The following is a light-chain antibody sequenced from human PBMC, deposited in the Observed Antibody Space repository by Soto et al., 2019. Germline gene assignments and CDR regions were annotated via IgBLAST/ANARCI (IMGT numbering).Light chain of an antibody. CDR2: DAS. CDR3: QQRSNWRGT. V-gene: IGKV3-11*01. Sequence: EIVMTQSPATLSVSPGERATLPCRASQSVGSSLAWFQQKPGQPPRLLIYDASNRATGIPARFSGSGSGTDFTLTISSLEPEDFAVYYCQQRSNWRGTFGQGTRLEIK. J-gene: IGKJ5*01. CDR1: QSVGSS.